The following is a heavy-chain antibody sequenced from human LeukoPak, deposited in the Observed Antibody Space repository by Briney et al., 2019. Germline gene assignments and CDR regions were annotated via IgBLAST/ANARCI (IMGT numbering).Heavy chain of an antibody. J-gene: IGHJ3*02. Sequence: PGGSLRLSCAASGFTLSSKVMHWVLQALGTGLVWVSRIIRDGTGTDYADSVKGRFTISRDIATNTLYLQMNSLRAEDTAVYYCARAVGYGAGSYGFDIWGQGTTVTVSS. V-gene: IGHV3-74*01. CDR2: IIRDGTGT. CDR1: GFTLSSKV. CDR3: ARAVGYGAGSYGFDI. D-gene: IGHD3-10*01.